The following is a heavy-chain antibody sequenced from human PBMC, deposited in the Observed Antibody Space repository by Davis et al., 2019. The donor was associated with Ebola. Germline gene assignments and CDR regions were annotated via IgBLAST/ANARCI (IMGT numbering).Heavy chain of an antibody. D-gene: IGHD2-2*01. J-gene: IGHJ5*02. CDR3: AREGARRYCRTTSLCPFDVSGRQSNWLDP. V-gene: IGHV1-69*13. Sequence: SVKVSCKASGVTSRKFTISWVRQAPGQGLEWMGGIIPFLGTPYYAQRFQGRVTITADESTNTAYMELSRLRYDDTAMYYCAREGARRYCRTTSLCPFDVSGRQSNWLDPWGQGTLVTVSS. CDR2: IIPFLGTP. CDR1: GVTSRKFT.